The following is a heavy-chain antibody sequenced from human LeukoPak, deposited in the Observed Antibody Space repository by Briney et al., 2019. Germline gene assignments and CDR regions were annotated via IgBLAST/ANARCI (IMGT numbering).Heavy chain of an antibody. Sequence: GGSLRHSCAASGFTFSSYGMHWVRQAPGKGLEWVAVISFDGNNKYYADSVKGRFTISRDNSKNRLYLQMNSLRAEDTAVYYCAKDHYDTGGTYSFDPWGQGTLVTVSS. CDR3: AKDHYDTGGTYSFDP. J-gene: IGHJ5*02. CDR2: ISFDGNNK. D-gene: IGHD2-8*02. V-gene: IGHV3-30*18. CDR1: GFTFSSYG.